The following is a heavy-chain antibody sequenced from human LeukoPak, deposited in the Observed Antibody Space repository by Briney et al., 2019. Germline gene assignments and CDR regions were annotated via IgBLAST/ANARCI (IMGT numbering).Heavy chain of an antibody. D-gene: IGHD6-19*01. V-gene: IGHV3-30*18. Sequence: GGSLRLSCAASGFTFSSYGVHWVRQAPGKGLEWVAVISYDGSNKYYADSVKGRFTISRDNSKNTLYLQMNSLRAEDTAVYYCAKEVAVAGFDAFDIWGQGTMVTVSS. CDR2: ISYDGSNK. J-gene: IGHJ3*02. CDR3: AKEVAVAGFDAFDI. CDR1: GFTFSSYG.